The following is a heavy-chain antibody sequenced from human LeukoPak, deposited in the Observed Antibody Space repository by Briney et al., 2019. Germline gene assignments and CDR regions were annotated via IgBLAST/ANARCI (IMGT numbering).Heavy chain of an antibody. J-gene: IGHJ4*02. CDR3: ARVSFVPQLLPLDY. V-gene: IGHV4-31*03. CDR2: IYYSGST. Sequence: SQTLSLTCTVSGGSISSGGYYWSWIRQHPGKGLEWIGYIYYSGSTYYNPSLKSRVTISVDTSKNQFSLKLSSVTAADTAVYYCARVSFVPQLLPLDYWGQGTLVTVSS. CDR1: GGSISSGGYY. D-gene: IGHD2-15*01.